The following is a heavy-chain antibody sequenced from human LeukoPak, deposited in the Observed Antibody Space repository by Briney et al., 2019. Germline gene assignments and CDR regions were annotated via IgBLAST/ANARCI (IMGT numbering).Heavy chain of an antibody. CDR1: RFTFSSYS. Sequence: GGSLRLSCAASRFTFSSYSMNWVRQAPGKGLEWVSYISSGSSTIYYADSVKGRFTISRDNAKNSLYLQMNSLRDEDTAVYYCARLTTVITNWFDPWGQGTLVTVSS. J-gene: IGHJ5*02. V-gene: IGHV3-48*02. D-gene: IGHD4-17*01. CDR2: ISSGSSTI. CDR3: ARLTTVITNWFDP.